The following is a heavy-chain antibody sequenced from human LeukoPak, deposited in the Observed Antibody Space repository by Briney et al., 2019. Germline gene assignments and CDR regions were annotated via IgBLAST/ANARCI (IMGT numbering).Heavy chain of an antibody. J-gene: IGHJ4*02. V-gene: IGHV3-23*01. CDR1: GFTFSDYA. CDR3: AKARGYSYAIDFDY. Sequence: GGSLRLSCAASGFTFSDYAMTWVRQAPGKGLEWVSGISGNGVSTYYGDSVKGRFTTSRDNSKNTHDLQMNSLRAEDTAVYYCAKARGYSYAIDFDYWGQGVLVTVSS. CDR2: ISGNGVST. D-gene: IGHD5-12*01.